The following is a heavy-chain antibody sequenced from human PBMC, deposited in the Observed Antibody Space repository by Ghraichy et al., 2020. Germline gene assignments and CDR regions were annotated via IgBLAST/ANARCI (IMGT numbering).Heavy chain of an antibody. CDR3: AAGGYYYYMDV. J-gene: IGHJ6*03. V-gene: IGHV4-59*08. CDR2: IYYSGST. CDR1: GGSINSYY. D-gene: IGHD2-15*01. Sequence: SETLSLTCSVSGGSINSYYWSWIRQPPGKGLEWIGYIYYSGSTNYNPSLKSRVTISVDTSKNQFSLKLSSVTAADTAVYYCAAGGYYYYMDVWGKGTTVTVSS.